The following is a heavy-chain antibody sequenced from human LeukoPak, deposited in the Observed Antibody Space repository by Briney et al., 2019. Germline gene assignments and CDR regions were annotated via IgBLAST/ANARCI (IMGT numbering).Heavy chain of an antibody. V-gene: IGHV3-23*01. Sequence: GGSLTLSCAASGFTFSSYAMSWVRQAPGKGLEWVSTISGGGGSTYYADSVKGRFTISRDNSKNTLYLQMNSLRVEDTAVYYCARKEVTKNAFDIWGQGTMVTVSS. CDR3: ARKEVTKNAFDI. CDR2: ISGGGGST. D-gene: IGHD4-17*01. J-gene: IGHJ3*02. CDR1: GFTFSSYA.